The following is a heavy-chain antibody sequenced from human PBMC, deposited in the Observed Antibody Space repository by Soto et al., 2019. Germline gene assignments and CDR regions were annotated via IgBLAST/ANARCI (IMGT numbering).Heavy chain of an antibody. Sequence: SETLSLTCTVSGLSISSISYYWAWIRQPPGKGLEWIGSIYYSGSTYYNPSLKSRVALSVDTSKTQFSLKLRSVTAADTAVYYCVAWGPALKLYCGMAVWGEGTMVTVHS. J-gene: IGHJ6*04. CDR1: GLSISSISYY. CDR3: VAWGPALKLYCGMAV. D-gene: IGHD3-16*01. CDR2: IYYSGST. V-gene: IGHV4-39*01.